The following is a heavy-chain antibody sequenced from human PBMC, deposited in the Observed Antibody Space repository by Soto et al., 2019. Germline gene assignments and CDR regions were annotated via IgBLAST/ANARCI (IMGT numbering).Heavy chain of an antibody. CDR1: GYTFSAYY. J-gene: IGHJ4*02. CDR2: INPKSGGT. D-gene: IGHD3-22*01. V-gene: IGHV1-2*02. CDR3: ARGGTFAYDTSGYSVY. Sequence: GASVKASCKTSGYTFSAYYMHWVRQAPGQGLEWMGWINPKSGGTLYAQKFQGRVTMTRDTSISTAYMELSRLRSDDTAVYYCARGGTFAYDTSGYSVYWGQGTLVTVSS.